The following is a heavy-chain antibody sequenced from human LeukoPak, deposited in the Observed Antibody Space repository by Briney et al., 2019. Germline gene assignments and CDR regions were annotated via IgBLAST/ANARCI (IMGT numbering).Heavy chain of an antibody. CDR1: GGSFSGYF. J-gene: IGHJ5*02. V-gene: IGHV4-34*01. CDR3: ARGPESGSYFAWFGP. CDR2: INHSGTT. D-gene: IGHD3-10*01. Sequence: SETLSLTCAVYGGSFSGYFWNWIRQPPGKGLEWIGEINHSGTTHHNPSLKSRVTISIDTSKNQISLKLTSVTAADTGVYFCARGPESGSYFAWFGPWGRGTLVTVSS.